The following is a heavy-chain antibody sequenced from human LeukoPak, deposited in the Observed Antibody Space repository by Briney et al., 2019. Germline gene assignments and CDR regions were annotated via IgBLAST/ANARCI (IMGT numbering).Heavy chain of an antibody. D-gene: IGHD6-19*01. CDR3: ARDTVNSSGWYDWFDP. CDR1: GYTFTGYY. V-gene: IGHV1-2*02. J-gene: IGHJ5*02. CDR2: TNPNSGGT. Sequence: ASVKVSCKASGYTFTGYYMHWVRQAPGQGLEWMGWTNPNSGGTNYAQKFQGRVTMTRDTSISTAYMELSRLRSDDTAVYYCARDTVNSSGWYDWFDPWGQGTLVTVSS.